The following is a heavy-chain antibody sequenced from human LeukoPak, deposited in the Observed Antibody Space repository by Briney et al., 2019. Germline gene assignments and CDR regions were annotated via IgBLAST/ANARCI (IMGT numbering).Heavy chain of an antibody. V-gene: IGHV3-66*01. Sequence: PGGSLRLSCAASGFTFSSYAMSWVRQAPGKGLEWVSVIYSGGSTYYADSVKGRFTISRDNSKNTLYLQMNSLRAEDTAVYYCARGKRDSSSWYGYYFDYWGQGTLVTVSS. CDR2: IYSGGST. CDR3: ARGKRDSSSWYGYYFDY. CDR1: GFTFSSYA. D-gene: IGHD6-13*01. J-gene: IGHJ4*02.